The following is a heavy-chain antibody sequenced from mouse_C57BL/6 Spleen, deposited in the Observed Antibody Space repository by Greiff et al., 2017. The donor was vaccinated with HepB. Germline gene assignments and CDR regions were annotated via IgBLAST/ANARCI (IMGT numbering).Heavy chain of an antibody. CDR2: IDPETGGT. CDR3: TRTHYPFDY. CDR1: GYTFTDHE. D-gene: IGHD1-1*02. J-gene: IGHJ2*01. Sequence: QVQLKESGAELVRPGASVTLSCKASGYTFTDHEMHWVKQTPVHGLEWIGAIDPETGGTAYNQKFKGKAILTADKSSSTAYMELRSLTSEDSAVYYCTRTHYPFDYWGQGTTLTVSS. V-gene: IGHV1-15*01.